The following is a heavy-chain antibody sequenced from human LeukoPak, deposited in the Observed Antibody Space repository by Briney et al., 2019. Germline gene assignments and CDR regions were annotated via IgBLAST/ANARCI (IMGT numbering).Heavy chain of an antibody. V-gene: IGHV3-53*01. Sequence: GRSLRLSCAASGFTFSSYGMHWVRQAPGKGLDWVSLIYSGGDTYYADAVKGRFTISRDNSKNTDYLQMNSLRPDDTATYYCARAILLTGSEYYFDSWGQGTVVTVSS. J-gene: IGHJ4*02. CDR3: ARAILLTGSEYYFDS. CDR1: GFTFSSYG. CDR2: IYSGGDT. D-gene: IGHD3-9*01.